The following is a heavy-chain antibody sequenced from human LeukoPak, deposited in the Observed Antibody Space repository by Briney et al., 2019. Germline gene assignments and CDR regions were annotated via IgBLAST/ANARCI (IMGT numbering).Heavy chain of an antibody. Sequence: SETLSLTCTVSGGSISSYYWSWIRQPPGKGLEWIGYIYYSGSTNYNPSLKSRVTISVDTSKNQFSLKLSSVTAADTAVYYCARDGRWFGELTLDYWGQGTLVTVSS. CDR3: ARDGRWFGELTLDY. D-gene: IGHD3-10*01. J-gene: IGHJ4*02. CDR1: GGSISSYY. CDR2: IYYSGST. V-gene: IGHV4-59*01.